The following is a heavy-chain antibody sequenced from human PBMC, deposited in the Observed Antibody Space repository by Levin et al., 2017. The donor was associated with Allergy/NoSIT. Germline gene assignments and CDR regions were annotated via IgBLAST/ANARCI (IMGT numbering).Heavy chain of an antibody. J-gene: IGHJ5*02. CDR3: ARYCSGGSCYPYNWFDP. V-gene: IGHV4-61*01. CDR2: IYYSGST. CDR1: GGSVSSGSYY. Sequence: SETLSLTCTVSGGSVSSGSYYWSWIRQPPGTGLEWIGYIYYSGSTNYNPSLKSRVTISVDTSKNQFSLKLSSVTAADTAVYYCARYCSGGSCYPYNWFDPWGQGTLVTVSS. D-gene: IGHD2-15*01.